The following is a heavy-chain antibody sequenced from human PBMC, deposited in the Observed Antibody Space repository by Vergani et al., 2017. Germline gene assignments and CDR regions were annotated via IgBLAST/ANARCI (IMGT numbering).Heavy chain of an antibody. CDR1: GFTFSSYA. D-gene: IGHD6-13*01. Sequence: QVQLVESGGGVVQPGRSLRLSCAASGFTFSSYAMHWVRQAPGKGLEWVAVISYDGSNKYYADSVKGRFNISRDNSKNTLYLQMNSLRAEDTAVYYCARDPGYSSSWYYFDYWGQGTLVTVSS. CDR3: ARDPGYSSSWYYFDY. J-gene: IGHJ4*02. V-gene: IGHV3-30-3*01. CDR2: ISYDGSNK.